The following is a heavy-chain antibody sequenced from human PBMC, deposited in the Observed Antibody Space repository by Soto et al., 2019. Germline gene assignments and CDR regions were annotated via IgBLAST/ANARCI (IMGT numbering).Heavy chain of an antibody. D-gene: IGHD3-10*01. CDR2: IYYSGST. CDR1: GGSISSSAYY. CDR3: ARHSSGSWVYYYYMDV. Sequence: QLQLQESGPGLVKPSETLSLTCTVSGGSISSSAYYWGWIHQPPGKGLEWIGSIYYSGSTYYNPSLKSRVTMSVDTSKNQFSLKLTSVTAADTAVYYCARHSSGSWVYYYYMDVWGKGTTVTVSS. J-gene: IGHJ6*03. V-gene: IGHV4-39*01.